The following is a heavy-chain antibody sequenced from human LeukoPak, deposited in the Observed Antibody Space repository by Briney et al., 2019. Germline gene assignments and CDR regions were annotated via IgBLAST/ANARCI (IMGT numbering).Heavy chain of an antibody. J-gene: IGHJ6*02. CDR2: IRSKAYGGTA. CDR3: ARGAGSGSGNFYYYYGVDV. Sequence: GGSLRLSCTGSGFIFGDYAMSWFRQAPGKGLEWVGFIRSKAYGGTAEYAASVKGRFTVSRDDSESFAYLQMNSLQSADTDVYWGARGAGSGSGNFYYYYGVDVWGRGTTVIVSS. CDR1: GFIFGDYA. V-gene: IGHV3-49*03. D-gene: IGHD3-10*01.